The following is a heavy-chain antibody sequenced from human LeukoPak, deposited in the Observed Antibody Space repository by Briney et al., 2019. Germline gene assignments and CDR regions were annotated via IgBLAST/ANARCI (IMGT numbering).Heavy chain of an antibody. CDR2: IIPIFGTA. CDR1: GGTFSSYA. V-gene: IGHV1-69*01. Sequence: SVKVSCKASGGTFSSYAISWVRRAPGQGHEWMGGIIPIFGTANYAQKFQGRVTITADESTSTAYMELSSLRSEDTAVYYCARVPTVTTDYYYYMDVWGKGTTVTVSS. J-gene: IGHJ6*03. CDR3: ARVPTVTTDYYYYMDV. D-gene: IGHD4-11*01.